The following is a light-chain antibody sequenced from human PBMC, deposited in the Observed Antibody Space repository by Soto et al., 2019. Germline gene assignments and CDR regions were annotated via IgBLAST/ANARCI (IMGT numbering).Light chain of an antibody. V-gene: IGLV2-11*01. CDR1: SSDVGGFNY. CDR2: DVS. Sequence: QSALTQPRSVSGSPGQSVTISCTGTSSDVGGFNYVSWYQHHPGKAPKLIIYDVSKRPSGVPDRFSGSKSGNTASLTISGLQAEDEADYYCCSYAGIYTWVFGGGTKVTVL. CDR3: CSYAGIYTWV. J-gene: IGLJ3*02.